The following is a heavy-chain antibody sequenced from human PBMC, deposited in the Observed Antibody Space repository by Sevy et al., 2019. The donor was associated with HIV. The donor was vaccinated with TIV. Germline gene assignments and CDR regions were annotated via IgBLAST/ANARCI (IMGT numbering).Heavy chain of an antibody. J-gene: IGHJ4*02. CDR3: AKDKEDDYGDYYFDH. CDR1: GFIFSSYG. Sequence: GGSLRLSFSASGFIFSSYGMRWVRQTPGKGLEWVAIISSDGSDDFYAESVRGRFTISRDNSRNTLYLQMDSLRLEDTAIYYCAKDKEDDYGDYYFDHWGQGALVTVSS. D-gene: IGHD4-17*01. CDR2: ISSDGSDD. V-gene: IGHV3-30*18.